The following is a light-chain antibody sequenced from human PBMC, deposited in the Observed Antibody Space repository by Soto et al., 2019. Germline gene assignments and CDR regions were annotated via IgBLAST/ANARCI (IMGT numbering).Light chain of an antibody. J-gene: IGKJ1*01. V-gene: IGKV1-39*01. CDR3: LPTYKPART. CDR1: LNIGDS. CDR2: GAS. Sequence: RGTSSWLASLNIGDSLSWFQQKAGKPPTQLIYGASALQSGVPVRFSGSASGTDFTLTIRNMQREDFATYYCLPTYKPARTFAQGTKVDIK.